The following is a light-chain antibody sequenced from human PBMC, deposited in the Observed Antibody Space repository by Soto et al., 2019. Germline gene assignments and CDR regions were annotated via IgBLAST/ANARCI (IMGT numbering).Light chain of an antibody. CDR3: SSYTSSSTLSTYV. V-gene: IGLV2-14*03. Sequence: QSALTQPASVSGSPGQSITISCTGTSSDVGGYNYVSWYQHHPGKAPKLMIYDVSNRPSGVSNRFSGSKSGNTASLIISGLQAEDEADDYCSSYTSSSTLSTYVFGTGTKVTVL. CDR2: DVS. CDR1: SSDVGGYNY. J-gene: IGLJ1*01.